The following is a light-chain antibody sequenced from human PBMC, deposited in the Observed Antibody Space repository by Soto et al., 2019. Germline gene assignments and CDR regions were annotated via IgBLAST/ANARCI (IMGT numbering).Light chain of an antibody. Sequence: DIQMTQSPSTLSASVGDTVTITCRASQSIRSWLAWYQQKPGKAPKLLIYKASTLESGVPSRFSGSGSGTEFTLTIGGLQPDDFASYYCQQYSLYWTFGQGTKVEIK. J-gene: IGKJ1*01. V-gene: IGKV1-5*03. CDR1: QSIRSW. CDR3: QQYSLYWT. CDR2: KAS.